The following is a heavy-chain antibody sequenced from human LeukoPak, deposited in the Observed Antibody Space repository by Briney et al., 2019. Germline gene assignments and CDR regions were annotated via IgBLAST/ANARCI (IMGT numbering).Heavy chain of an antibody. CDR2: ISGSGGST. J-gene: IGHJ4*02. V-gene: IGHV3-23*01. Sequence: QPGGSLRLSCAASGFTFSSYAMSWVRQAPGKGLEWVSAISGSGGSTYYADSVKGRFTISRDSSKNTLYLQMNSLRAEDTAVYYCAARGGITTIVVYWGQGTLVTVSS. CDR3: AARGGITTIVVY. CDR1: GFTFSSYA. D-gene: IGHD3-22*01.